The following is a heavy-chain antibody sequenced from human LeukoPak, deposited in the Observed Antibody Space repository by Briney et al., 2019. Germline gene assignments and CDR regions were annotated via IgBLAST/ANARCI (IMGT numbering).Heavy chain of an antibody. V-gene: IGHV3-74*01. J-gene: IGHJ3*02. CDR1: GFTLSSHW. CDR2: INSDGSRT. Sequence: PGGSLRLSCAASGFTLSSHWMHWVRQAPGKGLVWVSRINSDGSRTNYADSVMGRLTISRDNAKNTLYLQMNSLRAEDTAVYYCAREVISSARQTDAFDTWGQGTMVTVSS. D-gene: IGHD6-19*01. CDR3: AREVISSARQTDAFDT.